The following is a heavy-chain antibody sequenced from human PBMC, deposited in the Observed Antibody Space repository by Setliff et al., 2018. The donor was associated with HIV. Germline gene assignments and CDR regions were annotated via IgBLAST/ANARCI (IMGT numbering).Heavy chain of an antibody. J-gene: IGHJ6*02. CDR1: GYGFTGYL. CDR3: AREGITIFYFYYFAVDV. D-gene: IGHD3-9*01. V-gene: IGHV1-2*02. Sequence: GASVKVSCKASGYGFTGYLIHWVRQAPGQGLEWMGWINPNSGDTNYAQKFQGRVTMTRDTSISTAYMELGRLRSDDTAVYFCAREGITIFYFYYFAVDVWGQGTTVTVSS. CDR2: INPNSGDT.